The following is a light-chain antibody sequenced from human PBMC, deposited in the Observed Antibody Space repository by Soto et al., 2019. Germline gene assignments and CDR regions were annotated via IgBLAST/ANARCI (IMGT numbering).Light chain of an antibody. CDR2: DNN. CDR3: ATWDGSLPGEV. J-gene: IGLJ2*01. V-gene: IGLV1-51*01. CDR1: SSNIGNNY. Sequence: QSVLTQSPSVSAAPGQTVTISCSGSSSNIGNNYVSWYQQLPGTAPKLLIYDNNKQPSGIPDRFSGSKSGTSGTLDITGLQTGDEADYYCATWDGSLPGEVFGGGTQLTVL.